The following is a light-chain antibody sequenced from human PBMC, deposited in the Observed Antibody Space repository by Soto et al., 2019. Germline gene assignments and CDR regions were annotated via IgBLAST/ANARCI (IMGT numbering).Light chain of an antibody. CDR2: DAS. V-gene: IGKV3-11*01. CDR1: QSVSRY. CDR3: QQRSNWPIT. J-gene: IGKJ3*01. Sequence: EIVLTQSPGTLSLSPGERATLSCRASQSVSRYLAWYQQKPGQAPRLLIYDASNRATGIPARFSGSGSGTDYTLTISSLEPEDFAVYYCQQRSNWPITFGPGTKVDI.